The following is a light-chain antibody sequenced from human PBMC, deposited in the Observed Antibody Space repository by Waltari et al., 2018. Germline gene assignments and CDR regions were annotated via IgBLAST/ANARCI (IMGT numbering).Light chain of an antibody. CDR3: QQRGNWPPIT. J-gene: IGKJ5*01. CDR1: QSIGSL. Sequence: DTVFTQSPATLSLSPGERATLSCRASQSIGSLLAWYQHKPVQTPRLLIYDFSNRANGITARFTGSGSGTDFTLTISSLEPEDFAVYFCQQRGNWPPITFGQGTRLEVK. CDR2: DFS. V-gene: IGKV3-11*01.